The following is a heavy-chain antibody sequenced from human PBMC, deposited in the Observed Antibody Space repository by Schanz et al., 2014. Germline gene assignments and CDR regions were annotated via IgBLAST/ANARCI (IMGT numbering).Heavy chain of an antibody. CDR3: ASGGELHRVGRHFDL. CDR2: LNPNSGGT. V-gene: IGHV1-2*06. D-gene: IGHD3-10*01. CDR1: GYTFTGYY. Sequence: QVQLVQSGAEVKKPGASVTVSCKAFGYTFTGYYIQWVRQAPGQGLEWMGRLNPNSGGTNYPQKFVGRVTRTSDSSISTAYMELTSLRSDDTAVYYCASGGELHRVGRHFDLWGRGTLVTVSS. J-gene: IGHJ2*01.